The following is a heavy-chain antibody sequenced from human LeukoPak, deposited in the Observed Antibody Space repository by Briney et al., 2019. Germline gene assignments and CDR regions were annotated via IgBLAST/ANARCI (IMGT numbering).Heavy chain of an antibody. V-gene: IGHV4-59*12. D-gene: IGHD6-13*01. J-gene: IGHJ4*02. Sequence: SETLSLTCTVSGGSISSYYWSWIRQPPGKGLEWIGYIYYSGSTNYNPSLKSRVTISVDTSKNQFSLKLSSVTAADTAVYYCATTGIAAAGTNDYWGQGTLVTVSS. CDR2: IYYSGST. CDR3: ATTGIAAAGTNDY. CDR1: GGSISSYY.